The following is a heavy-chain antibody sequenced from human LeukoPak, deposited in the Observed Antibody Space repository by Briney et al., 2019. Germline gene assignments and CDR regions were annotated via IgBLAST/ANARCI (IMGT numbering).Heavy chain of an antibody. D-gene: IGHD3-22*01. CDR1: GYTFTGYY. J-gene: IGHJ4*02. CDR2: INPNRGGT. V-gene: IGHV1-2*02. CDR3: ARDMDYYDSSGETDY. Sequence: ASVNVSCKASGYTFTGYYMHWVRQAPGQGLEWMGWINPNRGGTNYAQKFQGRVTMTRDTSISTAYMELSRLRSDDTAVYYCARDMDYYDSSGETDYWGQGTLVTVSS.